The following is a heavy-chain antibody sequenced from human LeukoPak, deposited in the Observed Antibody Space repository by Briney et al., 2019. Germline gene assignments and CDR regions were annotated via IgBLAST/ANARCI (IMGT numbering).Heavy chain of an antibody. D-gene: IGHD4-23*01. V-gene: IGHV3-23*01. CDR1: GFTFSSCA. J-gene: IGHJ4*02. CDR3: AKDQYGGNPQYYFDY. CDR2: ISGSGGNT. Sequence: PGGSLRLSCAASGFTFSSCAMSWVRQAPGKGQDWVSAISGSGGNTYYADSVKGRFTISRDNSKNTLYLQMDSLRAEDTAVYYCAKDQYGGNPQYYFDYWGQGTLVTVSS.